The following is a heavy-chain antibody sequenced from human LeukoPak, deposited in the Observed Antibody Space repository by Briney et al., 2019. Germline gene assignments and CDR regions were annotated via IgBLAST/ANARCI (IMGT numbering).Heavy chain of an antibody. CDR3: AGTYYYDSSGYYPAFDY. J-gene: IGHJ4*02. D-gene: IGHD3-22*01. V-gene: IGHV1-3*01. CDR2: INAANGST. CDR1: GYSFTDYA. Sequence: ASVKVSCKASGYSFTDYAMHWVRQAPVQRLEWMGWINAANGSTKYSQNFQGRVTITRDTSASTAYMELSSLRSEDTAVYYCAGTYYYDSSGYYPAFDYWGQGTLVTVSS.